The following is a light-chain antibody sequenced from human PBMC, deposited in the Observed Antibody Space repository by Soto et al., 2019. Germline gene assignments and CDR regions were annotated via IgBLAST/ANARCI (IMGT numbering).Light chain of an antibody. Sequence: DIQMTQSPSTLSGSVGDRVTITCRASPSISSWLAWYQQKPGKAPKLLIYKASTLKSGVPSRFSGSGSGTEFTLTISSLQPDDFATYYCQLYNSYSEAFGQGTKVDI. CDR2: KAS. CDR3: QLYNSYSEA. V-gene: IGKV1-5*03. J-gene: IGKJ1*01. CDR1: PSISSW.